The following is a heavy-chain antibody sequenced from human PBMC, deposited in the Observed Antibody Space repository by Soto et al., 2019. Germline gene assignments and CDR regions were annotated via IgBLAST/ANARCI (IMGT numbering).Heavy chain of an antibody. Sequence: GGSLRLSCAASRFTFSSYWMSWVRQAPGKGLEWVANIKQDGSEKYYVDSVKGRFTISRDNAKNSLYLQMNSLRAEDTAVYYCARGSSSLNYFYYYYMDVWGKGTTVTVSS. D-gene: IGHD6-6*01. CDR1: RFTFSSYW. CDR2: IKQDGSEK. CDR3: ARGSSSLNYFYYYYMDV. J-gene: IGHJ6*03. V-gene: IGHV3-7*01.